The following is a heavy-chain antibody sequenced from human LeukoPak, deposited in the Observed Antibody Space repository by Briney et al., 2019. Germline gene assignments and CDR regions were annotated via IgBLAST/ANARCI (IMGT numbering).Heavy chain of an antibody. CDR1: GFTFSSYW. V-gene: IGHV3-7*01. CDR2: IKQDGSEK. D-gene: IGHD3-3*02. Sequence: GGSLRLSCAASGFTFSSYWMSWVRQAPGKGLERVANIKQDGSEKYYVDSVKGRFTISRDNAKNSLYLQMNSLRAEDTAVYYCARGVYSIMARKRYFDYWGQGTLVTVSS. J-gene: IGHJ4*02. CDR3: ARGVYSIMARKRYFDY.